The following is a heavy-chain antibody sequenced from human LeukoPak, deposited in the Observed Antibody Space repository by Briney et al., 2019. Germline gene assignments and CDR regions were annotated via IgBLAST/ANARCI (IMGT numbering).Heavy chain of an antibody. CDR2: IRSKANSYAT. D-gene: IGHD6-6*01. Sequence: GGSPRLSCAASGFTFSGSATHWVRQASGEGLEWVGRIRSKANSYATAYAASVKGRFTISRDDSKNTAYLQMNSLKTEDTAVYYCTRRMDSSSSPYYYYGMDVWGQGTTVTVSS. J-gene: IGHJ6*02. CDR3: TRRMDSSSSPYYYYGMDV. CDR1: GFTFSGSA. V-gene: IGHV3-73*01.